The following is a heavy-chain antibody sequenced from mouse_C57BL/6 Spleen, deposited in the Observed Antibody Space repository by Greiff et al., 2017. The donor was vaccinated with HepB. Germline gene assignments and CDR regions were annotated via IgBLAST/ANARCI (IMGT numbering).Heavy chain of an antibody. J-gene: IGHJ1*03. D-gene: IGHD1-1*01. CDR3: AGDYYGSSLGDV. V-gene: IGHV1-64*01. CDR1: GYTFTSYW. CDR2: IHPNSGST. Sequence: QVQLQQPGAELVKPGASVKLSCKASGYTFTSYWMHWVKQRPGQGLEWIGMIHPNSGSTNYNEKLKSKATLTVDKSSSTAYMQLSSLTSEDSAVYYCAGDYYGSSLGDVWGTGTTVTVSS.